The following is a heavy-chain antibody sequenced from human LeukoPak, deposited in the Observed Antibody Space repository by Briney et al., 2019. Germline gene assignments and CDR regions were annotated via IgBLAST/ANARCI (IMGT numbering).Heavy chain of an antibody. V-gene: IGHV3-23*01. D-gene: IGHD1-26*01. J-gene: IGHJ4*02. CDR3: AQWSRYFDY. Sequence: GGSLRLSCAASGFTFSSYEMNWVRQAPGKGLEWVSAISDSGNTYHADSVKGRFTISRDNSKNTLYLQMNSLRAEDTALYFCAQWSRYFDYWGQGTLVTVSS. CDR2: ISDSGNT. CDR1: GFTFSSYE.